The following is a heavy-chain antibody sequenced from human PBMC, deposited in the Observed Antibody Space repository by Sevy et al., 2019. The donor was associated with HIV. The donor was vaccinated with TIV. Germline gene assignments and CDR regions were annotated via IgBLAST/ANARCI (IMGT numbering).Heavy chain of an antibody. CDR2: SGST. V-gene: IGHV4-59*01. J-gene: IGHJ4*02. CDR1: GVSISNYS. Sequence: SETLSLTCTVSGVSISNYSWGWVRQPPGKGLECVGSSGSTKYNPSPKSRVTTSVATSTNHCSLKLRPLTVADTAIYYCARDGPNQHRLDYFDYWGQGTLVTVSS. CDR3: ARDGPNQHRLDYFDY. D-gene: IGHD6-25*01.